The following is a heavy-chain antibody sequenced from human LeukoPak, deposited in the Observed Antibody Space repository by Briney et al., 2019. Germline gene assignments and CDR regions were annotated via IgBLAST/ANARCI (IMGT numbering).Heavy chain of an antibody. J-gene: IGHJ4*02. D-gene: IGHD2/OR15-2a*01. CDR3: ARGTPQILLGLDY. V-gene: IGHV3-48*03. CDR2: INSSGSTI. CDR1: GFTFSSYE. Sequence: GGSLRLSCAASGFTFSSYEMNWVRQAPGKGLEWVSYINSSGSTIYYADSVRGRFTISRDNAKNSLYLQMNSLRGEDTAVYYCARGTPQILLGLDYWGQGTLVTVSS.